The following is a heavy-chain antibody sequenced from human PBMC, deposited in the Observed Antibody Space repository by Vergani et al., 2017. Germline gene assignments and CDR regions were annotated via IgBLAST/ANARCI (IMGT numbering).Heavy chain of an antibody. J-gene: IGHJ6*02. V-gene: IGHV3-48*02. D-gene: IGHD5-12*01. CDR2: ISSSSSTI. CDR1: GFTFSSYS. CDR3: ARVGISGDEYYYYGMDV. Sequence: EVQLVESGGGLVQPGGSLRLSCAASGFTFSSYSMNWVRQAPGKGLEWVSYISSSSSTIYYADSVKGRFTISRDNAKNSLYLQMNSLRDEDTAVYYCARVGISGDEYYYYGMDVWGQGTTVTVSS.